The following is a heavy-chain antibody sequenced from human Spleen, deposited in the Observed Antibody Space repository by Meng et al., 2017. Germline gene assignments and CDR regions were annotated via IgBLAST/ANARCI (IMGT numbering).Heavy chain of an antibody. CDR1: GYTFSSYA. Sequence: QVQLVQSGAEVKKPGASVQLSCKASGYTFSSYAMHWVRQAPGQSLEWMGWINGGNGNTKYSDKFQDRVTITRDTSVSTVYMDLRSLTFEDTAVYYCARGYSTIFGVVIALWGQGTLVTVSS. CDR3: ARGYSTIFGVVIAL. D-gene: IGHD3-3*01. V-gene: IGHV1-3*01. CDR2: INGGNGNT. J-gene: IGHJ1*01.